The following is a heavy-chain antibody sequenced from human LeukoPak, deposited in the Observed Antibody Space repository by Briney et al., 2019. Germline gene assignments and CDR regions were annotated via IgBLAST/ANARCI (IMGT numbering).Heavy chain of an antibody. D-gene: IGHD6-19*01. CDR1: GFTFSSYG. J-gene: IGHJ4*02. Sequence: GGSLRLSCAASGFTFSSYGMHWVRQAPGKGLEWVAFIRYDESNTYYADSVKGRFTISRDNSRNTLYLQMNSLRAEDTAVYYCAKGAGKWLAAYFDYWGQGTLVTVSS. V-gene: IGHV3-30*02. CDR2: IRYDESNT. CDR3: AKGAGKWLAAYFDY.